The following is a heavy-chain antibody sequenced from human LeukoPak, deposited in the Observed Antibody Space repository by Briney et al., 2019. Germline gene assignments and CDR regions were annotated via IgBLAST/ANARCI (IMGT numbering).Heavy chain of an antibody. V-gene: IGHV3-30*18. CDR2: ISYDGSNK. CDR1: GFTFSYFG. Sequence: GGSLRLSCAASGFTFSYFGMHWVRQAPGKGLERVAVISYDGSNKYYADSVKGRFTISRDNSKNTLYLQMNSLRTEDTAVYYCAKGIVSTSAGGFDYWGQGTLVTVSS. D-gene: IGHD2-2*01. CDR3: AKGIVSTSAGGFDY. J-gene: IGHJ4*02.